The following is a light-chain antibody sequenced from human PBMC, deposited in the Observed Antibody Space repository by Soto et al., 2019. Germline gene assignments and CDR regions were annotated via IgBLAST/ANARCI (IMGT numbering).Light chain of an antibody. CDR3: QQPNS. CDR2: GAS. CDR1: QSVRSN. V-gene: IGKV3-15*01. J-gene: IGKJ2*01. Sequence: EIVMTQSPAPLSVSPGERATLSCRASQSVRSNLAGYQQKPGQAPRPLIYGASTRATGVPARFSGSGSGTEFTLTLSSLQSEDFAVYYCQQPNSFGQGTKLEIK.